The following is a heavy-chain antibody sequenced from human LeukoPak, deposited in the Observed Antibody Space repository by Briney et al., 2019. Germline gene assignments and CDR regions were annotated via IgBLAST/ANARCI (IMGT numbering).Heavy chain of an antibody. V-gene: IGHV3-48*02. CDR2: ISSSSSTI. CDR1: GLTLRSYS. J-gene: IGHJ4*02. Sequence: GGSLTLSCAPSGLTLRSYSMNWVRQAPGEGLEWVSYISSSSSTIYYADSVKGRFTISRDNAKSSLYLQMNSLRDEDMDVYYCARDLPPGSSGWYLGYWGQGTLVTVSS. D-gene: IGHD6-19*01. CDR3: ARDLPPGSSGWYLGY.